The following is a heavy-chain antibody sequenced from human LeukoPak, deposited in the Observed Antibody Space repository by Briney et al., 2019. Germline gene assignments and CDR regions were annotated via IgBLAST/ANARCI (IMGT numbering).Heavy chain of an antibody. D-gene: IGHD3-22*01. CDR3: AKDMGYYDSSGYYRALDY. CDR2: ISGDGGST. V-gene: IGHV3-43*02. J-gene: IGHJ4*02. Sequence: PGGSLRLSCAASGSTFDDYAMHWVRQAPGKGLEWVSLISGDGGSTYYVDSVKGRFTISRDNSKNSLYLQMNSLRTEDTALYYCAKDMGYYDSSGYYRALDYWGQGTLVTVSS. CDR1: GSTFDDYA.